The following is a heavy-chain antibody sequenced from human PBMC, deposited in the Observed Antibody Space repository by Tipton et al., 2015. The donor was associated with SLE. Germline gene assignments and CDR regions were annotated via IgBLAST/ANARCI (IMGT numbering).Heavy chain of an antibody. V-gene: IGHV4-39*07. CDR3: ATDGGYGGHDWGFDY. J-gene: IGHJ4*02. CDR1: GGSVGSRPYY. CDR2: IYYSGST. Sequence: PGLVKPSETLSLTCTVSGGSVGSRPYYWGWIRQPPGKGLEWIGNIYYSGSTYYNPSLKSRLSISVDTSNNQFSLKLTFVTAADTAVYYCATDGGYGGHDWGFDYWGQGTQLTVSS. D-gene: IGHD5-12*01.